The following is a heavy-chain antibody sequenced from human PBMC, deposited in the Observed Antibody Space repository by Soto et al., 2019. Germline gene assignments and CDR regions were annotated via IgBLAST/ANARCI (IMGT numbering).Heavy chain of an antibody. CDR1: GGSISTYY. CDR3: ARDGSRYDFWSGPYYFDY. D-gene: IGHD3-3*01. Sequence: SETLSLTCTVSGGSISTYYWSWIRQPPGKGLEWIGYIYYSGSTNYNPSLKSRVTISVDTSRNQFSLKLSSVSAADTAVYYCARDGSRYDFWSGPYYFDYWGQGTLVTVSS. J-gene: IGHJ4*02. V-gene: IGHV4-59*01. CDR2: IYYSGST.